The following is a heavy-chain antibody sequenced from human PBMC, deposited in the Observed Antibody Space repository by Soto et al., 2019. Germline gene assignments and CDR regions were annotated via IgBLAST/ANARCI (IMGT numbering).Heavy chain of an antibody. CDR1: GFTFSDYY. CDR2: ISSSSSYT. J-gene: IGHJ4*02. Sequence: GGSLRLSCAASGFTFSDYYMSWIRQAPGKGLEWVSYISSSSSYTNYADSVKGRFTIPRDNAKNSLYLQMNSLRAEDTAVYYCARGGCSSTSCPYYFDYWGQGTLVTVSS. V-gene: IGHV3-11*06. D-gene: IGHD2-2*01. CDR3: ARGGCSSTSCPYYFDY.